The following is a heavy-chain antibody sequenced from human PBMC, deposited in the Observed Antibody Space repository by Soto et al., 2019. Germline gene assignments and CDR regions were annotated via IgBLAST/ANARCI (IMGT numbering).Heavy chain of an antibody. Sequence: PSETLSLTCTVSGGSISSSSYYWGWIRQPPGKGLEWIGSIYYSGSTYYNPSLKSRVTISVDTSKNHFSLKLSSVTAADTAVYYCARRSITIFGVVIMGHFDYWGQGTLVTVSS. CDR3: ARRSITIFGVVIMGHFDY. J-gene: IGHJ4*02. V-gene: IGHV4-39*01. CDR2: IYYSGST. CDR1: GGSISSSSYY. D-gene: IGHD3-3*01.